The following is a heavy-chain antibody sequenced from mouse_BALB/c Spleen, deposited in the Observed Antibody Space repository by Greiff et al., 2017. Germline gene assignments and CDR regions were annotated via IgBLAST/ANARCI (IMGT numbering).Heavy chain of an antibody. V-gene: IGHV1-7*01. D-gene: IGHD1-1*02. Sequence: VQLQESGAELAKPGASVKMSCKASGYTFTSYWMHWVKQRPGQGLEWIGYINPSTGYTEYNQKFKDKATLTADKSSSTAYMQLSSLTSEDSAVYYCAREGVLWRGFAYWGQGTLVTVSA. CDR1: GYTFTSYW. J-gene: IGHJ3*01. CDR3: AREGVLWRGFAY. CDR2: INPSTGYT.